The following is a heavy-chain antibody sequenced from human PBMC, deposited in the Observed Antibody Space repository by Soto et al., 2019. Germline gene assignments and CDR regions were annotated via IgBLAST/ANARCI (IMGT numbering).Heavy chain of an antibody. D-gene: IGHD3-16*02. CDR1: GFTFSSYA. CDR3: AKSLSERQFPPLTPIYGMDV. Sequence: GGSLRLSCAASGFTFSSYAMSWVRQAPGKGLKWVSAISGSGGSTYYADSVKGRFTISRDNSKNTLYLQMNSLRAEDTAVYYCAKSLSERQFPPLTPIYGMDVWGQGTTVTVSS. J-gene: IGHJ6*02. V-gene: IGHV3-23*01. CDR2: ISGSGGST.